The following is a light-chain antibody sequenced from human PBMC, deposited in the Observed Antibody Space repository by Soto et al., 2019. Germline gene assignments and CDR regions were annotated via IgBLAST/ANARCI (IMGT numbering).Light chain of an antibody. J-gene: IGLJ1*01. CDR1: SSNIGSNT. Sequence: QSALTQQPSASGTPGQRVTISCSGSSSNIGSNTVNWYQQLPGTAPKLLIYSNNQRPSGVPDRFSGSKSGTSASLAISGLQSEDEADYYCAAWDDFYVFGTGTKVTVL. CDR3: AAWDDFYV. CDR2: SNN. V-gene: IGLV1-44*01.